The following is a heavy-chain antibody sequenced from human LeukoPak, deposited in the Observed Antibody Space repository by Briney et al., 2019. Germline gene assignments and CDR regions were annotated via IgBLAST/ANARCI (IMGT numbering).Heavy chain of an antibody. CDR3: AKVRCSGGTCYLDYFDY. V-gene: IGHV3-23*01. CDR2: VIGSGDKT. Sequence: GGSLRLSCAASGFTFSNYAMNWVRQAPGKGLEWVSAVIGSGDKTKYADSVKGRFTISRDNSKNTLYLQMNSLRAEDTSVYYCAKVRCSGGTCYLDYFDYWGQGTLVTVSS. D-gene: IGHD2-15*01. J-gene: IGHJ4*02. CDR1: GFTFSNYA.